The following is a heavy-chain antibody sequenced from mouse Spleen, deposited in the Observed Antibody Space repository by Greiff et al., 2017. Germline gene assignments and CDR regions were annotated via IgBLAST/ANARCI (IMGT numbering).Heavy chain of an antibody. D-gene: IGHD2-14*01. CDR1: GFTFSDYG. CDR3: ARYRYDVRAMDY. Sequence: EVKLMESGGGLVKPGGSLKLSCAASGFTFSDYGMHWVRQAPEKGLEWVAYISSGSSTIYYADPVKGRFTISRDNAKNTLFLQMTSLRSEDTAMYYCARYRYDVRAMDYWGQGTSVTVSS. CDR2: ISSGSSTI. J-gene: IGHJ4*01. V-gene: IGHV5-17*01.